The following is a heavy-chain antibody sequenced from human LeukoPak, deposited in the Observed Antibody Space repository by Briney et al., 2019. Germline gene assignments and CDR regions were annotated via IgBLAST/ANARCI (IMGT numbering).Heavy chain of an antibody. CDR1: GGSISSSTYY. CDR2: IYYSGST. Sequence: PSETLSLTCTVSGGSISSSTYYWGWIRQPPGKGLEWIGSIYYSGSTYYNPSLKSRVTISVDTSKNQFSLKLSSVTAADTAVYYCATTRIAAHYYYYYMDVWGKGTTVTVSS. CDR3: ATTRIAAHYYYYYMDV. D-gene: IGHD6-6*01. J-gene: IGHJ6*03. V-gene: IGHV4-39*01.